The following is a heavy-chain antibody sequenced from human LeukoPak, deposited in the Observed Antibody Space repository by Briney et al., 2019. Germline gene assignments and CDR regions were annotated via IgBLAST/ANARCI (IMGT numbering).Heavy chain of an antibody. CDR2: IYYSGST. CDR3: ARDQTEYFDY. J-gene: IGHJ4*02. D-gene: IGHD2-21*02. CDR1: GGSISSGDYY. Sequence: SETLSLTCTVSGGSISSGDYYWSWIRQPPGKGLEWIGYIYYSGSTYYNPSLKSRVTISVDTSKNQFSLKLSSVTAADTAVYYCARDQTEYFDYWGQGTLATVSS. V-gene: IGHV4-30-4*08.